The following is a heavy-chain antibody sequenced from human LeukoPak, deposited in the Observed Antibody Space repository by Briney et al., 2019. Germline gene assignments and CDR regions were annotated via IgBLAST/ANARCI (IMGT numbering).Heavy chain of an antibody. CDR2: IYYTGDT. J-gene: IGHJ4*02. Sequence: PSETLSLTCTVSGGSISTSSSYYWGWIRQPPGKGLEWTGSIYYTGDTYYNSSLKSRVTISVDTSKNQFALKLTSVTAADTALYYCARLRGYTYGNPGYWGQGSLVTVSS. V-gene: IGHV4-39*01. CDR1: GGSISTSSSYY. D-gene: IGHD5-18*01. CDR3: ARLRGYTYGNPGY.